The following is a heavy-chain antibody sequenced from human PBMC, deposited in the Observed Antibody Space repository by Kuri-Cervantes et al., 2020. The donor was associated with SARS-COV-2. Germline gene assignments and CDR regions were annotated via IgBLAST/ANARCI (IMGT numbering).Heavy chain of an antibody. D-gene: IGHD1-7*01. Sequence: ASVKVSCKASGYTFTSYGITWVRQAPGQGLEWMGWISAYNGNTSYAQKLQGRVAMTTDTSTSTAYMELRSLRSDDTAVYYCARVRKITGTTPDYWGQGTLVTVSS. CDR2: ISAYNGNT. CDR3: ARVRKITGTTPDY. CDR1: GYTFTSYG. J-gene: IGHJ4*02. V-gene: IGHV1-18*04.